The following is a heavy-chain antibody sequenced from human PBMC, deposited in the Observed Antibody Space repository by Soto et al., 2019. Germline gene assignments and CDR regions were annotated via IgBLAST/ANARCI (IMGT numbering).Heavy chain of an antibody. CDR2: TFSRGSA. Sequence: PSETVSLTCTVSGDSIGNSRWSCIRQPPWKGLEWVGLTFSRGSATYTPSLKSRVTISVDTYKTQLSLKLTSVTAADTAVYFCARHHPRTLAELEIPFEFGGQGTLV. V-gene: IGHV4-4*09. CDR3: ARHHPRTLAELEIPFEF. CDR1: GDSIGNSR. J-gene: IGHJ4*02. D-gene: IGHD1-26*01.